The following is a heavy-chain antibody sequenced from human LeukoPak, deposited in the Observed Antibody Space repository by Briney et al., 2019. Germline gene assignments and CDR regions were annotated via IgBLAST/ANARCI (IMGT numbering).Heavy chain of an antibody. Sequence: ASLKVSCKASGYTFTGFYIHWVRQAPGQGLEWMGWLNCNSGGTNYAQTFQGRVTMTRDKSISTAYLELNRLTSDDTAIYYCARDWFVDSGDDPFPFDYWGQGTLVSVSS. CDR1: GYTFTGFY. D-gene: IGHD5-12*01. J-gene: IGHJ4*02. V-gene: IGHV1-2*02. CDR2: LNCNSGGT. CDR3: ARDWFVDSGDDPFPFDY.